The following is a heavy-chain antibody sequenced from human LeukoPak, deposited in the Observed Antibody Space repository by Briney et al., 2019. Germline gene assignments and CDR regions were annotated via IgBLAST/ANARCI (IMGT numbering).Heavy chain of an antibody. J-gene: IGHJ4*02. V-gene: IGHV3-48*03. CDR1: GFTFSSYE. CDR3: AREGRPAAGPNYGDFDFDY. CDR2: ISSSGTTI. Sequence: GGSLRLSCAASGFTFSSYEMNWVRQAPGKGLEWVSYISSSGTTIYYADSVKGRFTISRDNAKNSLYLQMNSLRAEDTAVYYCAREGRPAAGPNYGDFDFDYWGQGTLVTVSS. D-gene: IGHD4-17*01.